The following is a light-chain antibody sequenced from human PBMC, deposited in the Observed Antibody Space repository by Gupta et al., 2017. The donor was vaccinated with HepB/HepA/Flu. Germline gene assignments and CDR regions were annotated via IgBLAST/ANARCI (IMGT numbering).Light chain of an antibody. CDR1: SSNIGNNY. Sequence: QSVLTQPPSVSAAPGQKVTISCSGSSSNIGNNYVSWYQQLPGTAPKLHIYDNNKRPSGIPDRFSGSKSGTSATLGITGLQTGDEADYYCGTWDSSLSAVVFGGGTKLTVL. V-gene: IGLV1-51*01. CDR2: DNN. CDR3: GTWDSSLSAVV. J-gene: IGLJ2*01.